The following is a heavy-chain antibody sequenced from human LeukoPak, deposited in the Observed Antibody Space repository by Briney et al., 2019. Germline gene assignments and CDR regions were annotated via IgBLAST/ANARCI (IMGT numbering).Heavy chain of an antibody. D-gene: IGHD6-19*01. Sequence: GGSLRLSCAASGFVFCRSAMRWVRQGPGKGLEFVSVISTNGDRTYYADSVKGRFTISRDNSKNTLYLQMGSLRADDMAVYYCARGVAISSSGWYDTFDYWGQGALVTISS. CDR3: ARGVAISSSGWYDTFDY. CDR2: ISTNGDRT. J-gene: IGHJ4*02. V-gene: IGHV3-64*02. CDR1: GFVFCRSA.